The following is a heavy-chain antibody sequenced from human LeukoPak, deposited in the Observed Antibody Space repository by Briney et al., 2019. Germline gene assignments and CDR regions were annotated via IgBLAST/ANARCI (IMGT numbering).Heavy chain of an antibody. CDR2: IIPILGIA. CDR1: GGTFSSYT. J-gene: IGHJ4*02. Sequence: SVKVSCKASGGTFSSYTISWVLQAPGQGLEWMGRIIPILGIANYAQKFQGRVTITADKSTSTAYMELSSLRSENTAVYYCARESGDTIFGVAHYYFDYWGQGTLVTVSS. V-gene: IGHV1-69*04. CDR3: ARESGDTIFGVAHYYFDY. D-gene: IGHD3-3*01.